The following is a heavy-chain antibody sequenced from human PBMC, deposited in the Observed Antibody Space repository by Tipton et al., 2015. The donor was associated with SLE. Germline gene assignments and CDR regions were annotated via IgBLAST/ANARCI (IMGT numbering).Heavy chain of an antibody. J-gene: IGHJ4*02. Sequence: TLSLTCAVYGGSFSGYYCRWIRQTPGKGLEWIGEINHSGSTNYNPSLKSRVTISVDTAKNQSSLKLSSVTAADTAVYYCARVSGNYYRPYFDYWGQGTLVTVSS. CDR1: GGSFSGYY. CDR3: ARVSGNYYRPYFDY. CDR2: INHSGST. V-gene: IGHV4-34*01. D-gene: IGHD4-11*01.